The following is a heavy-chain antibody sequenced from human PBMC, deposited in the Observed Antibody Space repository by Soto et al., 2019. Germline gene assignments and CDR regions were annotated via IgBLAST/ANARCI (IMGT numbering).Heavy chain of an antibody. CDR2: IDPSDSYT. CDR3: ARYPPDYYDSSGYPDWLDP. Sequence: GESLKISCKGSGYSFTSYWISWVRQMPGKGLEWMGRIDPSDSYTNYSPSFQGHVTISADKSISTAYLQWSSLKASDTAMYYCARYPPDYYDSSGYPDWLDPWGQGTLVTVSS. CDR1: GYSFTSYW. V-gene: IGHV5-10-1*01. D-gene: IGHD3-22*01. J-gene: IGHJ5*02.